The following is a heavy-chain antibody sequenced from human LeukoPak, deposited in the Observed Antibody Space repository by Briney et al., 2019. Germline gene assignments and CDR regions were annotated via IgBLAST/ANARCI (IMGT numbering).Heavy chain of an antibody. Sequence: PGRSLRLSCAASGFTFSSYGMHWVRQAPGEGLEWVAVISYDGSNKYYADSVKGRFTISRDNSKNTLYLQMNSLRAEDTAVYYCAKDLERTLDYWGQGTLVTVSS. D-gene: IGHD1-1*01. V-gene: IGHV3-30*18. CDR2: ISYDGSNK. CDR3: AKDLERTLDY. CDR1: GFTFSSYG. J-gene: IGHJ4*02.